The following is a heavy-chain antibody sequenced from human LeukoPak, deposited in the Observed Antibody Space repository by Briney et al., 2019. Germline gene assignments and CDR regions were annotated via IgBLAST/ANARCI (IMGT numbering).Heavy chain of an antibody. CDR3: ARDGVGIGYYFDY. V-gene: IGHV3-23*01. CDR1: GFTFSSYA. D-gene: IGHD3-3*01. Sequence: GGSLRLSCAASGFTFSSYAMSWVRQAPGKGLEWVSAISGSGGSTYYADSVKGRFTISRDNSKNTLYLQMNSLRAEDTAVYYCARDGVGIGYYFDYWGQGTLVTVSS. CDR2: ISGSGGST. J-gene: IGHJ4*02.